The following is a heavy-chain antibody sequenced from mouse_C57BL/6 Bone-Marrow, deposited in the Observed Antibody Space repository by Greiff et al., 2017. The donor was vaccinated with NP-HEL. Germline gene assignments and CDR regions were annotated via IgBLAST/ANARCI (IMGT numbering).Heavy chain of an antibody. V-gene: IGHV1-19*01. Sequence: VQLQQSGPVLVKPGASVKMSCTASGYTFTDYYMNWVKQSPGKSLEWIGVINPYNGGTSYNQKFKGKATLTVDKSSSTADMELNSLTSEDSAVYYCARWGYSLYAMDYWGQGTSVTVSS. CDR1: GYTFTDYY. CDR2: INPYNGGT. CDR3: ARWGYSLYAMDY. J-gene: IGHJ4*01. D-gene: IGHD2-12*01.